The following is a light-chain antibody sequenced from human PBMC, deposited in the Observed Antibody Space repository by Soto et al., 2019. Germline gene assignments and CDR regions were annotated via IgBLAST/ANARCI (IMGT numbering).Light chain of an antibody. V-gene: IGKV3-15*01. CDR1: QSVSSN. CDR3: QQSNNWPPET. CDR2: GAS. J-gene: IGKJ1*01. Sequence: EIVMTQYPATLSVSPGERYTLSCRASQSVSSNLAWYQQKPGQAPRLLIYGASTRATGIPARFSGSGSGTEFTLTISSLQSEDFAVYYCQQSNNWPPETVGPGTQVDIK.